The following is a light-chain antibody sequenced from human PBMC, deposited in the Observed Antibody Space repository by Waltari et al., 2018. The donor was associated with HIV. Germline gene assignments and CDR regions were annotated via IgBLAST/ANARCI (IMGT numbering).Light chain of an antibody. CDR3: AAWDDSLNGYV. V-gene: IGLV1-44*01. CDR1: SSNIGSNT. J-gene: IGLJ1*01. Sequence: QSVLTQPPSTSGAPGQTVTISCSGSSSNIGSNTVNWYQKLPGTAPRLLIFVNGRRPSGFPYRFSGSKAGTSASLAISRLQSEDDGDYFCAAWDDSLNGYVFGTGTKVIV. CDR2: VNG.